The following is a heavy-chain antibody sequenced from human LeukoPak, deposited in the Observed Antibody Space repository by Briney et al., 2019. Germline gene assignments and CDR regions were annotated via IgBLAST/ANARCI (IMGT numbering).Heavy chain of an antibody. CDR3: AKDLTQKTYEGSPGLDV. V-gene: IGHV3-30*02. D-gene: IGHD3-22*01. Sequence: PGGSLRLSCAAPGFAFSSYGMHWVRQAPGKGLEWVAFIRHDGSNKFHADSVKGRFTISRDNSKNTVYLQMNSLRAEDTAVYYCAKDLTQKTYEGSPGLDVWGKGTTVTVSS. CDR1: GFAFSSYG. J-gene: IGHJ6*04. CDR2: IRHDGSNK.